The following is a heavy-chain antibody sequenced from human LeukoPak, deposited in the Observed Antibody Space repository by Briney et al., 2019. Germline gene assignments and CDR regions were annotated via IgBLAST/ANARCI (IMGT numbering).Heavy chain of an antibody. D-gene: IGHD5-12*01. CDR2: IKQDGSKK. J-gene: IGHJ4*02. Sequence: TGGSLRLSCVASGFPFSSYWMTWVRQAPGKGLEWVANIKQDGSKKSYVDSVKGRFTISRDNSKNTLYLQMNSLRAEDTAVYYCARGVGYLRLTFDYWGQGTLVTVSS. CDR3: ARGVGYLRLTFDY. CDR1: GFPFSSYW. V-gene: IGHV3-7*03.